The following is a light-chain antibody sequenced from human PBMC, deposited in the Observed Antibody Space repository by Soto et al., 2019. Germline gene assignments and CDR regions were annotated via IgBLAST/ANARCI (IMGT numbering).Light chain of an antibody. CDR3: QQYSWPPLT. CDR2: VAS. Sequence: EIVMTQSPATLSVSPGERATLSCRASQSVSSNLAWYQVKPGQAPRLLIYVASTRATGVPARFSGSGSGTEFTLTISSLQSEDFAVYYCQQYSWPPLTFGGGTKVEI. J-gene: IGKJ4*01. CDR1: QSVSSN. V-gene: IGKV3-15*01.